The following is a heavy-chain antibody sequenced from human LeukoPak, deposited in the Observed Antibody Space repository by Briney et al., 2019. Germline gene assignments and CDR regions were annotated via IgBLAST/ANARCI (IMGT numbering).Heavy chain of an antibody. CDR2: ISAYNGNT. CDR1: GYTFTSFG. D-gene: IGHD6-19*01. Sequence: ASVKVSCKASGYTFTSFGITWVRQAPGQGLEWLGWISAYNGNTNYAQNLQGRVTMTTDTSTSTAYMDLRSLRSDDTAVYFCARDQGSSGWFDFFDHWGQGTLVTVSS. J-gene: IGHJ4*02. V-gene: IGHV1-18*01. CDR3: ARDQGSSGWFDFFDH.